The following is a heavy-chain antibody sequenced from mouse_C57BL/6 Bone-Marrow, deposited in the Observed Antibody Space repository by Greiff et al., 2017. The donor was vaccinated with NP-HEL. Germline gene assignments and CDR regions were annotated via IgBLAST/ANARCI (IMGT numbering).Heavy chain of an antibody. CDR3: ARSGDGYSFAY. J-gene: IGHJ3*01. Sequence: VQLQQSGPELVKPGASVKISCKASGYSFTSYYIHWVKQRPGQGLEWIGWIYPGSGNTKYNEKFKGKATLTADTSSSTAYMQLSSLTSEDSAVYYCARSGDGYSFAYWGQGTLVTVSA. CDR2: IYPGSGNT. CDR1: GYSFTSYY. D-gene: IGHD2-3*01. V-gene: IGHV1-66*01.